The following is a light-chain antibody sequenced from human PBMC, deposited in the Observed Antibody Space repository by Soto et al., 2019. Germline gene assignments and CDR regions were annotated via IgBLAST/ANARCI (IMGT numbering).Light chain of an antibody. Sequence: QSVLTQPRSVSGSPGQSVAISCTGTSSDVGGYNYVSWYQQHPGKAPELVIYHVSRRPSGVPDRFSGSKSDNTASLTISGLQAEYEADYYCCSYAGSHTYVFGTGTKLTVL. CDR3: CSYAGSHTYV. CDR2: HVS. V-gene: IGLV2-11*01. CDR1: SSDVGGYNY. J-gene: IGLJ1*01.